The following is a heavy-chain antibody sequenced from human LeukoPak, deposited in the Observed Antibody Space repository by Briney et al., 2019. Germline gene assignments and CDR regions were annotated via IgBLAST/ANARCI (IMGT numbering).Heavy chain of an antibody. V-gene: IGHV3-33*01. Sequence: PGRSLRLPCAASGFTFSSYGMHWVRQAPGKGLEWVAVIWYDGSNKYYADSVKGRFTISRDNSKNTLYLQMNSLRAEDTAVYYCARDMVRGVMVLDYWGQGTLVTVSS. J-gene: IGHJ4*02. CDR1: GFTFSSYG. D-gene: IGHD3-10*01. CDR3: ARDMVRGVMVLDY. CDR2: IWYDGSNK.